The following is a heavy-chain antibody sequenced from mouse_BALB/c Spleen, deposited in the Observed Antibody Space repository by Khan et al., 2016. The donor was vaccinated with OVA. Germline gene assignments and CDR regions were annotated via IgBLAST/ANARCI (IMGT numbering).Heavy chain of an antibody. J-gene: IGHJ3*01. CDR3: ARRNYFGYTFAY. CDR1: GYTFTDYY. V-gene: IGHV1-77*01. Sequence: QVQLQQSGAELARPGASVKLSCTASGYTFTDYYINWVKQRTGQGLEWIGEISPGSGDTYYNERFMGKATLTADKYSSTAYMQLSSLTSEASAVYFGARRNYFGYTFAYWGQGTLVTVSA. D-gene: IGHD1-2*01. CDR2: ISPGSGDT.